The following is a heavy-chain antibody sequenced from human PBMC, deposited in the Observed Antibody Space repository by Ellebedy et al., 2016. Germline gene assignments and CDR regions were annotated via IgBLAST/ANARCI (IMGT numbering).Heavy chain of an antibody. J-gene: IGHJ4*02. V-gene: IGHV3-53*01. CDR2: MDRGGST. CDR1: GLTVTSNY. D-gene: IGHD6-19*01. Sequence: GGSLRLSCAASGLTVTSNYMNWVRQAPGKGLEWVSVMDRGGSTYYADYVKGRFTISRDNSKNTLYLQMNSLRPEDTAVYYCARDYSSGWGQGTLVTVSP. CDR3: ARDYSSG.